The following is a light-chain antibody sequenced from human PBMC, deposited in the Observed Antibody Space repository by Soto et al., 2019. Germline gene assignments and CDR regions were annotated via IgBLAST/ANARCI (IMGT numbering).Light chain of an antibody. V-gene: IGKV3-20*01. CDR3: QRYGSSPLYT. CDR1: QSLSSSY. Sequence: EIVLTQSPGTLSLSPGERVTLSCRVSQSLSSSYLAWYQQKLGQAPRLLIYGASSRATGIPDRFSGSGSGTDFTLTISRLEPEDFAVYYCQRYGSSPLYTFGPGTKLEIK. J-gene: IGKJ2*01. CDR2: GAS.